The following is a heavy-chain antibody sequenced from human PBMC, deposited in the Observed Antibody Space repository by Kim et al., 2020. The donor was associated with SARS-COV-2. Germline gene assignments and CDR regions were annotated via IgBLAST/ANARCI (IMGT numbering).Heavy chain of an antibody. Sequence: LKRRVTISVDTSKNQFSLKLSSVTAADTAVYYCARSTSITIFRVVGYMDVWGKGTTVTVSS. V-gene: IGHV4-30-2*04. J-gene: IGHJ6*03. CDR3: ARSTSITIFRVVGYMDV. D-gene: IGHD3-3*01.